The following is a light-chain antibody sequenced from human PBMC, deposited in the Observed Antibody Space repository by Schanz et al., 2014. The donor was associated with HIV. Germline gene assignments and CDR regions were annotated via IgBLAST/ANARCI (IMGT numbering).Light chain of an antibody. V-gene: IGLV2-23*01. CDR1: SRDVGGYNL. J-gene: IGLJ1*01. CDR3: CSYAGSSTHV. Sequence: QSALTQPASVSGSPGQSITISCTGTSRDVGGYNLVSWYQQRPGKAPKLMIYEGTKRPSGVSNRFSGSKSGNTASLTISGLQAEDEADYYCCSYAGSSTHVFGTGTKVTVL. CDR2: EGT.